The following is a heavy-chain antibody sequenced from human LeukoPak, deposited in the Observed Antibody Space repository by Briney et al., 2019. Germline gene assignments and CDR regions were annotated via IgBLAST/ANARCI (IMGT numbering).Heavy chain of an antibody. CDR2: ISYDGSNK. CDR1: GFTFSSYT. V-gene: IGHV3-30-3*01. D-gene: IGHD6-19*01. J-gene: IGHJ6*02. CDR3: ARDRGIAVAYYYYYGMDV. Sequence: GRSLRPSCAASGFTFSSYTMHWVRQAPGKGLEWVAVISYDGSNKYYADSVKGRFTISRDNSKNTLYLQMNSLRAEDTAVYYCARDRGIAVAYYYYYGMDVWGQGTTVTVSS.